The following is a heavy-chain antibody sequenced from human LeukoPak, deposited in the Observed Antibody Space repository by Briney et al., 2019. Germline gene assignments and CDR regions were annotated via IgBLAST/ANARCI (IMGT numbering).Heavy chain of an antibody. CDR1: GFTFSSYW. J-gene: IGHJ4*02. Sequence: GGSLRLSCAASGFTFSSYWMSWVRQAPGKGLEWVAVISYDGTNKYYADSVKGRFTISRDNSKNTLYLQMNSLRADDTAVYYCAKGTYYYDSSGYYHDYWGQGTLVTVSS. D-gene: IGHD3-22*01. CDR3: AKGTYYYDSSGYYHDY. CDR2: ISYDGTNK. V-gene: IGHV3-30*18.